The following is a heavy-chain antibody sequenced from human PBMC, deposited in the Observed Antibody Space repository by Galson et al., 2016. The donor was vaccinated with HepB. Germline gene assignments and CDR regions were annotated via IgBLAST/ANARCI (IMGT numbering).Heavy chain of an antibody. Sequence: SLRLSCAASGFTFSSYGMHWVRQAPGKGLEWVATMFYDASNQYYADFVKGRFTISRENSKNTVYLQMNSLSADDTAVYYCARWGLCSSSSCYYGAFDVWGQGTLVTVSS. D-gene: IGHD2-2*01. CDR2: MFYDASNQ. CDR1: GFTFSSYG. V-gene: IGHV3-33*01. CDR3: ARWGLCSSSSCYYGAFDV. J-gene: IGHJ3*01.